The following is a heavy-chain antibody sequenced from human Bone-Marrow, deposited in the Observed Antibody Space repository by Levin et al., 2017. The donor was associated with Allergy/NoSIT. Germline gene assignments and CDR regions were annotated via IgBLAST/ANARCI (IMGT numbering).Heavy chain of an antibody. Sequence: SETLSLTCTVSGGSISSSSYYWGWIRQPPGKGLEWIGSIYYSGSTYYNPSLKSRVTISVDTSKNQFSLKLSSVTAADTAVYYCATGTTNIVVVVAATPDAFDSWGQGTMVTVSS. D-gene: IGHD2-15*01. V-gene: IGHV4-39*07. J-gene: IGHJ3*02. CDR1: GGSISSSSYY. CDR3: ATGTTNIVVVVAATPDAFDS. CDR2: IYYSGST.